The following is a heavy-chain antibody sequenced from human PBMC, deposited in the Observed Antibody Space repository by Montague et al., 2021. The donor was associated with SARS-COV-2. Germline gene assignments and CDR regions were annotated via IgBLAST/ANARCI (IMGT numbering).Heavy chain of an antibody. CDR2: INHSGST. J-gene: IGHJ5*02. V-gene: IGHV4-34*01. Sequence: SETLSLTCAAYGGSFSGYYWSWIRQPPGKGLEWIGEINHSGSTNYNPSLKSRVTISVDTSKNQFSLKLSSVTAADTAVYYCAGGYDYVWGSYRYLHWFDPWGQGTLVTVSS. D-gene: IGHD3-16*02. CDR3: AGGYDYVWGSYRYLHWFDP. CDR1: GGSFSGYY.